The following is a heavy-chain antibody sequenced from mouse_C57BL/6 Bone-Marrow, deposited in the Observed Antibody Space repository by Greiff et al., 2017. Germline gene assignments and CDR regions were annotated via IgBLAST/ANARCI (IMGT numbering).Heavy chain of an antibody. CDR3: ARSCGTTVVATSFDY. J-gene: IGHJ2*01. D-gene: IGHD1-1*01. CDR2: INPNNGGT. Sequence: VQLQQSGPELVKPGASVKISCKASGYTFTDYYMNWVKQSHGKSLEWIGDINPNNGGTSYNQKFKGKATLTVDKSSSTAYMELRSLTSEDSAVYYCARSCGTTVVATSFDYWGQGTTLTVSS. V-gene: IGHV1-26*01. CDR1: GYTFTDYY.